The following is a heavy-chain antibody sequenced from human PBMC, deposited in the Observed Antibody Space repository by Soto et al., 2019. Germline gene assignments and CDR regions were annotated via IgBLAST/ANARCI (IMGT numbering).Heavy chain of an antibody. CDR3: ARGRYDFWSGYPNVYFDY. CDR2: IYSGGST. CDR1: GFTVSSNY. Sequence: PGGSLRLSCAASGFTVSSNYMSWVRQAPGKGLEWVSVIYSGGSTYYADSVKGRFTISRDNSKNTLYLQMNSLRAEDTAVYYCARGRYDFWSGYPNVYFDYWGQGTLVTVSS. V-gene: IGHV3-66*01. J-gene: IGHJ4*02. D-gene: IGHD3-3*01.